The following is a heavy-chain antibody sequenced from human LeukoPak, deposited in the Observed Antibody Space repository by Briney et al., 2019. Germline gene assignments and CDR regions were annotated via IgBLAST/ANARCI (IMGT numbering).Heavy chain of an antibody. J-gene: IGHJ5*02. CDR2: IYWDDDK. V-gene: IGHV2-5*02. CDR3: AHRPLFGFDP. D-gene: IGHD3-3*01. Sequence: GKXLEWLALIYWDDDKRYSPSLESRLTITKDTSKNQVVLTMTNMDPVDTATYYCAHRPLFGFDPWGQGTLVTVSS.